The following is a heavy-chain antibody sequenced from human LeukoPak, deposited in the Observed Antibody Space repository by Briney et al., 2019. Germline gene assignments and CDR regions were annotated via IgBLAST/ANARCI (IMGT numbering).Heavy chain of an antibody. CDR3: ARAHFKYSSGWYFRSENPDY. CDR1: GYTFTSYG. V-gene: IGHV1-18*01. D-gene: IGHD6-19*01. J-gene: IGHJ4*02. CDR2: ISAYNGNT. Sequence: GASVKVSCKASGYTFTSYGISWVRQAPGQGLEWMGWISAYNGNTNYAQKLQGRVTMTTDTSTSTAYMELRSLRSDDTAVYYCARAHFKYSSGWYFRSENPDYWGQGTLVTVSS.